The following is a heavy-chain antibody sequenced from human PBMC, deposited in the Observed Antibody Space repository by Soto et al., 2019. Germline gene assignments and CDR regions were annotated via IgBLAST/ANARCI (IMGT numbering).Heavy chain of an antibody. Sequence: PGGSLRLSCAASGFTFSSYGMHWVRQAPGKGLEWVAVIWYDGSDKYYADSVKGRFTISRDNSKNTLYLQMNSLRAEDTAVYYCARHISNFRYYYYAMDVWGQGTTVTSP. V-gene: IGHV3-33*08. D-gene: IGHD4-4*01. CDR3: ARHISNFRYYYYAMDV. CDR1: GFTFSSYG. CDR2: IWYDGSDK. J-gene: IGHJ6*02.